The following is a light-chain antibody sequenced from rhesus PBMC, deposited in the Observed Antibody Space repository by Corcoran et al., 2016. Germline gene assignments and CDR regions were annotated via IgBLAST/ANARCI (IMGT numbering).Light chain of an antibody. V-gene: IGKV1-22*01. J-gene: IGKJ4*01. CDR2: KAS. Sequence: DIQMTQSPSSLSASVGDTVTITCRASQSISSWVDWYQQKPGKAPKLLIYKASSLQSGVPSRFRGSGSGTDFTLTISSLQPEDFATYYCLQYSSSPLTFGGGTKVELK. CDR1: QSISSW. CDR3: LQYSSSPLT.